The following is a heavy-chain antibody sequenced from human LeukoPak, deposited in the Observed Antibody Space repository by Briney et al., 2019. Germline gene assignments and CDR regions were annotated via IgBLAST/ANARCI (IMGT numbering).Heavy chain of an antibody. CDR3: PTAGSPYCGGDCYYAY. D-gene: IGHD2-21*02. V-gene: IGHV3-15*01. CDR2: IKSKTDGGTT. J-gene: IGHJ4*02. Sequence: GGSLTLSCAPAAFTFSNAWMGCVRQPPGKGLEWVGRIKSKTDGGTTDYDAPVKGRFTISRDDSKNTLYLQMTSLKPEDTAVYYCPTAGSPYCGGDCYYAYWGQGTLVTVSS. CDR1: AFTFSNAW.